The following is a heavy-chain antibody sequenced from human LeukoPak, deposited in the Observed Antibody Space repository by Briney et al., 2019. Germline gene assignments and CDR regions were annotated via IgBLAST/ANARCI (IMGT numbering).Heavy chain of an antibody. D-gene: IGHD6-13*01. CDR3: ARDSSSSWYGRSQDY. Sequence: DSVKVSCKTSGYTFTSYGISWVGQAPGQGLEWMGWLSAYNGNTKSVQKFQGRVTMTIDTSTSTAYMELRSLRSDDTAVFYCARDSSSSWYGRSQDYWGQGTLVTVSS. J-gene: IGHJ4*02. CDR1: GYTFTSYG. CDR2: LSAYNGNT. V-gene: IGHV1-18*01.